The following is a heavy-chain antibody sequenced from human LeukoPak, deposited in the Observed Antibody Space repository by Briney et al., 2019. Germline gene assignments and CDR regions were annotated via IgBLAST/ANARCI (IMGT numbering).Heavy chain of an antibody. D-gene: IGHD4-17*01. CDR3: AREPTTGSLSFDY. CDR1: GYSLTKYD. Sequence: ASVKVFWKASGYSLTKYDLGRGPQGPGEGLEWMGWISPNNGDTEYAQKLQGRLTMTTDTSTNPAYMELSNLRSDDTAVYSCAREPTTGSLSFDYWGEGPLVTLPS. V-gene: IGHV1-18*01. J-gene: IGHJ4*02. CDR2: ISPNNGDT.